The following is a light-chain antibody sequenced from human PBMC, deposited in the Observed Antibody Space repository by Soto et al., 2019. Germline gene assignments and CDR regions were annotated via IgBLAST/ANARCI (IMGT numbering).Light chain of an antibody. CDR1: SSDVGRYNY. V-gene: IGLV2-14*01. J-gene: IGLJ1*01. CDR2: DVS. CDR3: SSYTSSSILYV. Sequence: QSVLTQPASVSGSPGQSITISCTGTSSDVGRYNYVSCYQQHPGKAPKLMLYDVSNRPSGVSNRFSGSKSGNTASLTISGLQAEDEADYYCSSYTSSSILYVFGTGTKVIVL.